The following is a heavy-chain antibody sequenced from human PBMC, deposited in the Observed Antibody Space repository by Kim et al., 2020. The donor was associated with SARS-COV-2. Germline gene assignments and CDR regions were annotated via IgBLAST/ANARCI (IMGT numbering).Heavy chain of an antibody. D-gene: IGHD1-1*01. V-gene: IGHV5-51*01. Sequence: GESLKISCKGSGYSFTSYCIGWVRQMPGKGLEWMGIIYPGDSDTRYSPSFLGQVTISADKSISTAYLQWSSLKASDTAMYYCARCRRAGDNPYYYYSYGMDVWGQGTTVTVSS. CDR1: GYSFTSYC. CDR3: ARCRRAGDNPYYYYSYGMDV. J-gene: IGHJ6*02. CDR2: IYPGDSDT.